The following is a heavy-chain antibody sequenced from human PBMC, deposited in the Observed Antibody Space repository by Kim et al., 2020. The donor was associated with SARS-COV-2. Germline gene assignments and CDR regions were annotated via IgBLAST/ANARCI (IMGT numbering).Heavy chain of an antibody. J-gene: IGHJ6*02. V-gene: IGHV3-21*01. Sequence: GGSLRLSCAASGFTFSSYSMNWVRQAPGKGLEWVSSISSSSSYTYYADSVKGRFTISRDNAKNSLYLQMNSLRAEDTAVYYCARVPTRGYSGYDYYYYGMDVWGQGTTVTVSS. CDR3: ARVPTRGYSGYDYYYYGMDV. D-gene: IGHD5-12*01. CDR1: GFTFSSYS. CDR2: ISSSSSYT.